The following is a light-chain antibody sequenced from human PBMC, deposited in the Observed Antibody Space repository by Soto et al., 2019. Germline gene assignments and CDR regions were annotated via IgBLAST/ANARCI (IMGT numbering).Light chain of an antibody. V-gene: IGLV2-18*02. CDR2: EVS. CDR1: STDFVSYNR. CDR3: SSYRSGGTFV. Sequence: QSALTQPPSVSGSPGQSVTISCTGTSTDFVSYNRVSWYQQPPGTAPKLMIYEVSKRPSGVPDRFYGSKSGNTASLTISGLQAEDEADYYCSSYRSGGTFVFGSGTKVTVL. J-gene: IGLJ1*01.